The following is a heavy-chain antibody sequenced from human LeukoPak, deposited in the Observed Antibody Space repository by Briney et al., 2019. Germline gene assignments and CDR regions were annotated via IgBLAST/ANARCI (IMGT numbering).Heavy chain of an antibody. Sequence: SETLSLTCTVSGGSISSSSYYWGWIRQPPGKGLEWIGSIYYSGSTYYNPSLKGRVTISVDTSKNQFSLKLSSVTAADTAVYYCARHRHLAAHYYGMDVWGQGTTVTVSS. D-gene: IGHD2-15*01. J-gene: IGHJ6*02. CDR2: IYYSGST. CDR3: ARHRHLAAHYYGMDV. V-gene: IGHV4-39*01. CDR1: GGSISSSSYY.